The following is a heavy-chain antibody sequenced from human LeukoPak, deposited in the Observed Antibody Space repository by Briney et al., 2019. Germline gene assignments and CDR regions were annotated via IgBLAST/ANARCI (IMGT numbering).Heavy chain of an antibody. Sequence: PGGSLRLSCTASGFTFGDYAMSWVRQAPGKGVEWVGFIRSKAYGGTTEYAASVKGRFTISRDDSKSIAYLQMNSLKTEDTAVYYCTRVTGSYKGYYMDVWGKGTTVTISS. CDR2: IRSKAYGGTT. CDR3: TRVTGSYKGYYMDV. CDR1: GFTFGDYA. V-gene: IGHV3-49*04. J-gene: IGHJ6*03. D-gene: IGHD3-10*01.